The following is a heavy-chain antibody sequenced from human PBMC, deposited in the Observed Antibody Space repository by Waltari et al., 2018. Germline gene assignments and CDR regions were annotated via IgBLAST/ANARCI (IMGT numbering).Heavy chain of an antibody. Sequence: QVQLQESGPGLVKPSETLSLTCTVPGGSISSYYWSWLRQPPGKGLEWIGYIYYSGSTNYNPSLKSRVTISVDTSKNQFSLKLSSVTAADTAVYYCAGGSSWYDYMDVWGKGTTVTVSS. CDR1: GGSISSYY. V-gene: IGHV4-59*01. D-gene: IGHD6-13*01. CDR2: IYYSGST. CDR3: AGGSSWYDYMDV. J-gene: IGHJ6*03.